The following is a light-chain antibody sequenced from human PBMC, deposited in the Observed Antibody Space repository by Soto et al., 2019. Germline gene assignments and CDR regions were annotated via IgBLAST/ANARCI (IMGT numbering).Light chain of an antibody. J-gene: IGLJ1*01. CDR3: AAWDDSLNGSYV. CDR1: RSNIGSNT. CDR2: SNN. Sequence: QSVLTQPPSTSGSPGQRVTISCSGSRSNIGSNTVTWYQQLPGTAPKLLTYSNNQRPSGVPDRFSGSKSGTSASLAISGLQSEDEADYYCAAWDDSLNGSYVFGTGTQVTVL. V-gene: IGLV1-44*01.